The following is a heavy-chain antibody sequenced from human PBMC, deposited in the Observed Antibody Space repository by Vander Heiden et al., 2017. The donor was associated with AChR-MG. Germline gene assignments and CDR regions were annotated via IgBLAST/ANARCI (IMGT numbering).Heavy chain of an antibody. CDR2: SYHSGST. CDR3: ARVDSYGRDYYYYYMDV. V-gene: IGHV4-30-2*01. J-gene: IGHJ6*03. CDR1: GGSISSGGYS. Sequence: QLQLQESGSGLVKPSQTLSLTCAVSGGSISSGGYSWSWIRQPPGKGLEWIGYSYHSGSTYYNPSLKSRVTISVDRSKNQFSLKLSSVTAADTAVYYCARVDSYGRDYYYYYMDVWGKGTTVTVSS. D-gene: IGHD5-18*01.